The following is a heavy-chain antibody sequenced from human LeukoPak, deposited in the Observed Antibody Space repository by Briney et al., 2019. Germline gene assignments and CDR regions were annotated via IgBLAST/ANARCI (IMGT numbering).Heavy chain of an antibody. CDR2: INHSGST. V-gene: IGHV4-34*01. D-gene: IGHD3-22*01. Sequence: SETLSLTCAVYGGSFSGYYWSWIRQPPGKGLEWIGEINHSGSTNYNPSLKSRVTISVDTSKNQFPPKLSSVTAADTAVYYCATLFDSSGSNWFDPWGQGTLVTVSS. CDR1: GGSFSGYY. J-gene: IGHJ5*02. CDR3: ATLFDSSGSNWFDP.